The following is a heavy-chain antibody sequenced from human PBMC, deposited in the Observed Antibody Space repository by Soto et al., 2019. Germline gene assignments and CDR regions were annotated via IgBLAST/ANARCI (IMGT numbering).Heavy chain of an antibody. Sequence: GGSLRLSCAASGFTFSSYGMHWVRQAPGKGLEWVAVISYDGSNKYYADSVKGRFTISRDNSKNTLYLQMNSLRAEDTAVYYCAKGPYYDFWSGYYRPRYYYYGMDVWGQGTTVTVSS. CDR2: ISYDGSNK. CDR3: AKGPYYDFWSGYYRPRYYYYGMDV. V-gene: IGHV3-30*18. J-gene: IGHJ6*02. CDR1: GFTFSSYG. D-gene: IGHD3-3*01.